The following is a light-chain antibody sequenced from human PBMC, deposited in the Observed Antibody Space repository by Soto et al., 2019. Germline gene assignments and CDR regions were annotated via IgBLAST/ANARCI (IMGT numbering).Light chain of an antibody. Sequence: EIVFTQSPGTLSLSPGERATLSCRASQSVSSNLAWYQQKPGQAPRLLIYGASTRATGIPARFSGSGSGTEFTLTITSLQSEDFAVYYCQQYNNWPPLTFGGGTKV. CDR1: QSVSSN. CDR2: GAS. J-gene: IGKJ4*01. V-gene: IGKV3-15*01. CDR3: QQYNNWPPLT.